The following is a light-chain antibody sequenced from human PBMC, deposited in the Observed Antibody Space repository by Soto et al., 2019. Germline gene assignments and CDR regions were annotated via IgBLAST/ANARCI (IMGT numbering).Light chain of an antibody. J-gene: IGLJ2*01. CDR2: DVS. CDR1: SSDVGGYNY. Sequence: QAVRTQPASVSGSPGQSITISCTGTSSDVGGYNYVSWYQQHPGKAPKLTIYDVSNRPSGVSNRFSGSKSGNTASLTISGLQAEDEADYYCSSYTSSSTLDVVFGGGTKVTVL. CDR3: SSYTSSSTLDVV. V-gene: IGLV2-14*01.